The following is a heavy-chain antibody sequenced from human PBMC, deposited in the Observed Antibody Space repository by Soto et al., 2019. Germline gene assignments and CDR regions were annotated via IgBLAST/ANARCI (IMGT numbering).Heavy chain of an antibody. V-gene: IGHV1-8*01. CDR2: VNPISGNT. D-gene: IGHD6-19*01. Sequence: QVQLVQSGAEVKKPGASVKVSCKASGYTFTSYDINWVRQATGQGLQWMGWVNPISGNTVYAQKFQGRVTMTTNTSINTAYMELSSLRAEDTAVYYCAKGPVSGWPLDFYFWGQGTLVTVSS. CDR1: GYTFTSYD. J-gene: IGHJ4*02. CDR3: AKGPVSGWPLDFYF.